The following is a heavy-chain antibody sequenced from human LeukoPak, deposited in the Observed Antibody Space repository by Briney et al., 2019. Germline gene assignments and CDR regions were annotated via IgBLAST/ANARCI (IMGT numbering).Heavy chain of an antibody. CDR3: ARDPITMVRGADYGMDV. Sequence: GGSLRLSCAASGFTFSSYEMNWVRQAPGQGLQWVSYIGTSGRTIHYADSVKGRFTISRENAKASLYLQMNSLRAEDTAVYYCARDPITMVRGADYGMDVWGKGTTVTVSS. D-gene: IGHD3-10*01. CDR2: IGTSGRTI. CDR1: GFTFSSYE. V-gene: IGHV3-48*03. J-gene: IGHJ6*04.